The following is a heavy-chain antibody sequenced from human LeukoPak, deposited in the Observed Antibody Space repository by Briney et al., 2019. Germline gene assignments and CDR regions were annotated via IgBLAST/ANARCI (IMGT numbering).Heavy chain of an antibody. Sequence: SQTLSLTCAVSGGSISSGGYSWSWIRQPPGKGLEWIGYIYHSGSTYYNPSLKSRVTISVDRSKNQFSLKLSSMTAADTAVFYCARENSGSYREFDYWGQGTLVTVSS. CDR2: IYHSGST. CDR1: GGSISSGGYS. CDR3: ARENSGSYREFDY. V-gene: IGHV4-30-2*01. J-gene: IGHJ4*02. D-gene: IGHD1-26*01.